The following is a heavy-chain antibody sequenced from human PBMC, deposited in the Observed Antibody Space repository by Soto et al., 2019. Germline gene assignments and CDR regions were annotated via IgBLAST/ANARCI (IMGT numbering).Heavy chain of an antibody. D-gene: IGHD5-12*01. V-gene: IGHV4-39*01. CDR3: ARGNGYSGRDWFDP. J-gene: IGHJ5*02. CDR2: IYYSGNT. Sequence: QLQLQESGPGLVKPSETLSLTCTVSGGSISSSSYYWGWIRQPPGKGLEWIGSIYYSGNTYYNPALKSRVTISVDTSKNQFSLKLSSVTAADTAVYYCARGNGYSGRDWFDPWGQGTLVTVSS. CDR1: GGSISSSSYY.